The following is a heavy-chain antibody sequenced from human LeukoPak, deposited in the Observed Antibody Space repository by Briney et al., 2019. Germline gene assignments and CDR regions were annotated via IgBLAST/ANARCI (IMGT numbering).Heavy chain of an antibody. CDR2: ISPSGGDI. Sequence: GESLRLSCAASGFGLSDHYMSWIRQAPGKGPEYISYISPSGGDIAYTDSVEGRFTISRDNAKNSLLLQMDSLRVEDTAVYYCARDAGRGQGPGDYWGQGILVTVSS. V-gene: IGHV3-11*01. CDR1: GFGLSDHY. D-gene: IGHD6-13*01. J-gene: IGHJ4*02. CDR3: ARDAGRGQGPGDY.